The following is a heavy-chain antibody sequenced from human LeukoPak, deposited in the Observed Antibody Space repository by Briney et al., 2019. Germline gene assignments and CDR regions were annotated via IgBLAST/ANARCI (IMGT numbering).Heavy chain of an antibody. CDR3: VRSVGSDWGHFDF. Sequence: PDRSLRLSCAASGFNFDQYAMFWVRQAPGKGLEWVTGITWNSGTIAYADSVKGRFTISRDNAKSSLYLQMNSLRTEDTALYYCVRSVGSDWGHFDFRGQGTLVTVSS. CDR1: GFNFDQYA. CDR2: ITWNSGTI. J-gene: IGHJ4*02. V-gene: IGHV3-9*01. D-gene: IGHD7-27*01.